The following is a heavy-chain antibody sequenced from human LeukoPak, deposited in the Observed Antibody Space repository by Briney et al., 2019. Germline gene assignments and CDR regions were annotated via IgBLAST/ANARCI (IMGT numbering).Heavy chain of an antibody. J-gene: IGHJ4*02. V-gene: IGHV1-69*04. Sequence: GASVKVSCKASGGTFSSYAIIWVRHAPGQGLEWMGRIIPILGIANYAQKFQGRVTITADKSTSTAYMEVRSLRSEDTAVYYCAGGYHDSSGYYYYFDYWGQGTLVTVSS. CDR2: IIPILGIA. CDR1: GGTFSSYA. D-gene: IGHD3-22*01. CDR3: AGGYHDSSGYYYYFDY.